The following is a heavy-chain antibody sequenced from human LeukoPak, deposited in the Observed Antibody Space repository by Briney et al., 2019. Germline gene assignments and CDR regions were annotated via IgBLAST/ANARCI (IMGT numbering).Heavy chain of an antibody. CDR2: ISSGGGTT. CDR1: GFTFSSYA. J-gene: IGHJ4*02. D-gene: IGHD2-8*02. V-gene: IGHV3-23*01. CDR3: AKDPGGSWDY. Sequence: GGSLRLSCAASGFTFSSYAMTWVRQAPGKGLEWVSSISSGGGTTYYADSVKGRFTISRDNSKNTLYLQMSSLRAEDTAVYYCAKDPGGSWDYWGQGALVTVSS.